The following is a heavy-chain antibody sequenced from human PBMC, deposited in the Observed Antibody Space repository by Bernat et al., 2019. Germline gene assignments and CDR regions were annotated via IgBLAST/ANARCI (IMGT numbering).Heavy chain of an antibody. CDR1: GYSISSGYY. CDR3: ARDQGSSWYKKYNWFDP. CDR2: IYHSGST. J-gene: IGHJ5*02. D-gene: IGHD6-13*01. V-gene: IGHV4-38-2*02. Sequence: QVQLQESGPGLVKPSETLSLTCAVSGYSISSGYYWGWIRQPPGKGLEWIGSIYHSGSTYYNPSLKSRVTISVDTSKNQFSLKLSSVTAADTAVYYCARDQGSSWYKKYNWFDPWGQEPWSPSPQ.